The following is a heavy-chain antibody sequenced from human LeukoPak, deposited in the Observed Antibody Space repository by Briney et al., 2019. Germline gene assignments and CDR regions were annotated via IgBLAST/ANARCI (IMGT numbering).Heavy chain of an antibody. CDR3: ARAGDTAMVPSYYYYGMDV. Sequence: ASVKVSCKASGGTFSSYAISWVRQAPGQGLEWMGGIIPIFGTANYAQKFQGRVTITADESTSTAYMELSSLRSEDTAVYYCARAGDTAMVPSYYYYGMDVWGQGTTVTVSS. CDR2: IIPIFGTA. CDR1: GGTFSSYA. V-gene: IGHV1-69*13. J-gene: IGHJ6*02. D-gene: IGHD5-18*01.